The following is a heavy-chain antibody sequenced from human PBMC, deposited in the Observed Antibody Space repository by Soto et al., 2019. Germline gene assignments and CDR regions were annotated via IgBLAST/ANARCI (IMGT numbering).Heavy chain of an antibody. D-gene: IGHD1-20*01. CDR3: AIWSNWNPLYYRGMDV. V-gene: IGHV1-69*06. Sequence: QVQLLQSGAEVKKPGSSVNVSCKVSGGAFTNYSLNWVRHAPGQGLEWLGGIIPLHNTSNYSLKLLGRGSVTADISSKTVYMHVSGLTSDDTTTYYCAIWSNWNPLYYRGMDVWGQGTTVTVSS. J-gene: IGHJ6*02. CDR1: GGAFTNYS. CDR2: IIPLHNTS.